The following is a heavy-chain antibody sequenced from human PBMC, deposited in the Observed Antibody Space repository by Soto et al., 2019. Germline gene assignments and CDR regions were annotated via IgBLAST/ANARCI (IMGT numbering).Heavy chain of an antibody. CDR3: AKDLTYYDFWSGYRWTRFDP. Sequence: GGSLRLSCAASGFTFSSYAMSWVRQAPGKGLEWVSAISGSGGSTYYADSVKGRFTISRDNSKNTLYLQMNSLRAEDKAVYYCAKDLTYYDFWSGYRWTRFDPWGQGTLVTVSS. V-gene: IGHV3-23*01. CDR1: GFTFSSYA. J-gene: IGHJ5*02. CDR2: ISGSGGST. D-gene: IGHD3-3*01.